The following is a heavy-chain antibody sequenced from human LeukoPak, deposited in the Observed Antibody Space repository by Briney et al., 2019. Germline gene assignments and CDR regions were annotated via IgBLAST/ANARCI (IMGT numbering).Heavy chain of an antibody. CDR2: ISGSGGST. Sequence: PGGSLRLSCAAFGFTFSSYAMSWVRQAPGKGLEWVSAISGSGGSTYYADSVKGRFTISRDNSKNTLYLQMDSLRAEDTAVYYCATRSGYYQPFDYWGQGTLVTVSS. D-gene: IGHD3-22*01. J-gene: IGHJ4*02. CDR1: GFTFSSYA. CDR3: ATRSGYYQPFDY. V-gene: IGHV3-23*01.